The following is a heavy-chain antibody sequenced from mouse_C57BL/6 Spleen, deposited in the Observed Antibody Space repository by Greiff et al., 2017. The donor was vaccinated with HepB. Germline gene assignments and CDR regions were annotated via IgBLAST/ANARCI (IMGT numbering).Heavy chain of an antibody. CDR2: IYPGSGNT. J-gene: IGHJ4*01. CDR1: GYTFTDYY. Sequence: QVQLQQSGAELVRPGASVKLSCKASGYTFTDYYINWVKQRPGQGLEWIARIYPGSGNTYYNEKFKGKATLTAEKSSSTAYMQLSSLTSEDSAVYFCARGGGYDGYAMDYWGQGTSVTVSS. CDR3: ARGGGYDGYAMDY. V-gene: IGHV1-76*01. D-gene: IGHD2-2*01.